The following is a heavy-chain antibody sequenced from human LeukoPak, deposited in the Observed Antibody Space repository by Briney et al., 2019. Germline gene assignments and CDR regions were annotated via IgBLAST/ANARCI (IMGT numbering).Heavy chain of an antibody. Sequence: GGSLRLSCAASGFTFSSYSMNWVRQAPGKGLEWVSSISSSSSYIYYADSVKGRFTISRDNAKNSLYLQMNSLRAEDTAVYYCARDRIQLWLRNAFDIWGQGTMVTVSS. CDR1: GFTFSSYS. V-gene: IGHV3-21*01. D-gene: IGHD5-18*01. CDR3: ARDRIQLWLRNAFDI. J-gene: IGHJ3*02. CDR2: ISSSSSYI.